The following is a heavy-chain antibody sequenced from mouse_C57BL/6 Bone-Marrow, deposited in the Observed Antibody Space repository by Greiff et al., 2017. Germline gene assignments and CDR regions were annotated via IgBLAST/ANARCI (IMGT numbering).Heavy chain of an antibody. CDR1: GFTFSSYG. CDR2: ISSGGSYN. J-gene: IGHJ3*01. V-gene: IGHV5-6*01. Sequence: EVQGVESGGDLVKPGGSLKLSCAGSGFTFSSYGMSWVRQTPDKRLEWVATISSGGSYNYYPDSVKGRFTISRDNAKNTLYLQMSSLKSEDTAMYYCAIQNTGTEFAYWGQGTLVTVSA. CDR3: AIQNTGTEFAY. D-gene: IGHD4-1*01.